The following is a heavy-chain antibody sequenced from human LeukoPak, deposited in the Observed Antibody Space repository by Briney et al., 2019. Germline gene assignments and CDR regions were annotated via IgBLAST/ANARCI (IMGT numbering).Heavy chain of an antibody. CDR2: ISSSSSSYI. CDR3: ARESYDSSGYYYRYNWFDP. CDR1: GFTFSSYS. V-gene: IGHV3-21*01. Sequence: GGSLRLSCAASGFTFSSYSMNWVRQAPGKGLEWVSSISSSSSSYIYYADSVKGRFTISRDNAKNSLYLQMNSLRAEDTAVYYCARESYDSSGYYYRYNWFDPWGQGTLVTVSS. D-gene: IGHD3-22*01. J-gene: IGHJ5*02.